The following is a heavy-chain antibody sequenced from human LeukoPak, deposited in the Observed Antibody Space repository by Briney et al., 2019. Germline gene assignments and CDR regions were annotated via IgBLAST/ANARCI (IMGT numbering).Heavy chain of an antibody. V-gene: IGHV3-30*18. CDR3: AKDRRSGYYHYFDY. Sequence: PGGSLRLSCTTSGFTFSIYGMHWVRQAPGKGLEWVAVISNDATNKQYADSVKGRFSISRDNSKNTLYLQLNSLRAEDTAIYYCAKDRRSGYYHYFDYWGQGTLVTVSS. CDR2: ISNDATNK. J-gene: IGHJ4*02. CDR1: GFTFSIYG. D-gene: IGHD3-22*01.